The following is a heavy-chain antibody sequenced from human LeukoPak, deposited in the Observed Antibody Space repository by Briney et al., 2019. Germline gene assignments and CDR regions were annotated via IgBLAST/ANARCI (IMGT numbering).Heavy chain of an antibody. CDR3: ARDRLHYYGMDV. Sequence: EASVKVSCKASGYTFAGYYIHWVRQAPGQGLEWMGWIKPNSGGTSYAQKFQGRVTMTRDTSISTTYMELSRLRFDDTAVYYCARDRLHYYGMDVWGQGTTVTVSS. CDR1: GYTFAGYY. D-gene: IGHD3-16*01. V-gene: IGHV1-2*02. CDR2: IKPNSGGT. J-gene: IGHJ6*02.